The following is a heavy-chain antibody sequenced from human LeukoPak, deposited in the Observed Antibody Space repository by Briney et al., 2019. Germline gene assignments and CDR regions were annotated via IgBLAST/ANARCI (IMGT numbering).Heavy chain of an antibody. Sequence: GGSLRLSCTASGFTFSSYSMNWVRQAPGKGLEWVSSISSCSSYIYYADSVKGRFTISRDNAKNSLYLQMNSLRAEDTAVYYCARAQNDFWSGYPTKYWGQGTLVTVSS. CDR3: ARAQNDFWSGYPTKY. J-gene: IGHJ4*02. D-gene: IGHD3-3*01. CDR2: ISSCSSYI. V-gene: IGHV3-21*01. CDR1: GFTFSSYS.